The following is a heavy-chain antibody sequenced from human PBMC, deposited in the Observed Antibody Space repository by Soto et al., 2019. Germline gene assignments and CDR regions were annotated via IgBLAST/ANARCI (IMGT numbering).Heavy chain of an antibody. J-gene: IGHJ4*02. CDR3: AKRRGAGGHFDY. CDR1: GFTFSSYA. Sequence: GGSLKLSCAASGFTFSSYAMGWVRQGPGKGLEWVAVVSIGGSTHYADSVRGRFTISRDNSKNTLSLQMNSLTAEDTAVYFCAKRRGAGGHFDYWGQGALVTVSS. D-gene: IGHD2-15*01. CDR2: VSIGGST. V-gene: IGHV3-23*01.